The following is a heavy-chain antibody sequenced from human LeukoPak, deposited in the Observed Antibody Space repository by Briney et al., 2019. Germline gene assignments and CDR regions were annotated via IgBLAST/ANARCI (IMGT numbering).Heavy chain of an antibody. CDR2: IYSGGST. J-gene: IGHJ6*03. Sequence: PGGSLRLSCAASGFTVNSNYMNWVRQAQGKGLEWVSVIYSGGSTFYAASVQGRFTISRDNSKNTVYLQMNSLRAEDTAVYYCAAGATFHYFYYMDVWGKGTTVTVSS. CDR1: GFTVNSNY. CDR3: AAGATFHYFYYMDV. V-gene: IGHV3-53*01. D-gene: IGHD1-26*01.